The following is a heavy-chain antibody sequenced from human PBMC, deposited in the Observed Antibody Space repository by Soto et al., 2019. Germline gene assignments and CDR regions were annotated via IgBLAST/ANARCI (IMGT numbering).Heavy chain of an antibody. Sequence: SGTLSLTCAVPSGSISSSNWWSWVRQPPGKGLEWIGEIYHSGSTNYNPSLKSRVTISVDKSKNQFSLKLSSVTAADTAVYYCARKVVVSLFSTHWFDPWGQGTLVTVSS. V-gene: IGHV4-4*02. D-gene: IGHD2-15*01. CDR1: SGSISSSNW. J-gene: IGHJ5*02. CDR2: IYHSGST. CDR3: ARKVVVSLFSTHWFDP.